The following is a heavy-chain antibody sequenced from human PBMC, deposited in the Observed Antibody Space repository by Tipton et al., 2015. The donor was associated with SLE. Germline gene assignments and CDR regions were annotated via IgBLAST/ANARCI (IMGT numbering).Heavy chain of an antibody. V-gene: IGHV4-39*07. CDR2: FYYSGNR. D-gene: IGHD3-22*01. J-gene: IGHJ3*02. Sequence: TLSLTCSVSGDSISRDTYYWAWGWIRQPPGKGLEWIGSFYYSGNRYYNPSLKSRVTISLDTSKNQLSLRLSSVTAADTAAYYCAREFDYYDSSYSLGAIDIWGQGTLVTVSS. CDR3: AREFDYYDSSYSLGAIDI. CDR1: GDSISRDTYY.